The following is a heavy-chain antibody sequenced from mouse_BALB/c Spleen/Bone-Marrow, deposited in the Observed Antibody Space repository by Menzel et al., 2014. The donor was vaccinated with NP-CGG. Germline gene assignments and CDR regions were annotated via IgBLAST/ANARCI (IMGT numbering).Heavy chain of an antibody. V-gene: IGHV7-3*02. Sequence: EVKLVESGGGLVQPGGSLRLSCATSGFTFSDYYMNWVRQPPGKALEWLGFIRNKPNGYTTEYSASVKGRFTISRDNSQSILCLQMNTLRTEDSATYYCAREMGGLLFDSWGQGTTLTVSS. CDR1: GFTFSDYY. J-gene: IGHJ2*01. CDR3: AREMGGLLFDS. CDR2: IRNKPNGYTT. D-gene: IGHD2-3*01.